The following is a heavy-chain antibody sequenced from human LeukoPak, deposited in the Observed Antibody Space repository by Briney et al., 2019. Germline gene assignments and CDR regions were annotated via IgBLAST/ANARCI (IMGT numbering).Heavy chain of an antibody. Sequence: GGSLRLSCAASGFTFTSYWMSWVRQAPGKGLEWVANIKKDGNEKYYVDSVRGRFTISRDNGKNSLYLQMNSLRAEDTAVYYCARDGSRIVGPPDYWGQGTLVTVSS. J-gene: IGHJ4*02. D-gene: IGHD1-26*01. V-gene: IGHV3-7*01. CDR1: GFTFTSYW. CDR2: IKKDGNEK. CDR3: ARDGSRIVGPPDY.